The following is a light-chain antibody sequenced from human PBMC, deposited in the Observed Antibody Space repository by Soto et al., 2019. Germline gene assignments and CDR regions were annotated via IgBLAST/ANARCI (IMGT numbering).Light chain of an antibody. V-gene: IGLV1-44*01. J-gene: IGLJ3*02. CDR1: SSNIGSHP. CDR3: AAWDKSLRGWV. CDR2: SDN. Sequence: QSVMTQPPSVSETPGQRVTISCSGTSSNIGSHPVNWYQQFPRTAPKVLIYSDNQRSSGVPERFSGSKSGTSASLAISGLPSEDEADYYCAAWDKSLRGWVFGGGTKLTVL.